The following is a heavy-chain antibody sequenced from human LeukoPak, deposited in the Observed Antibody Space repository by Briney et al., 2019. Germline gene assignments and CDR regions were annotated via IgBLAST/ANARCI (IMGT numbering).Heavy chain of an antibody. CDR3: ARGGVLPRGFDS. D-gene: IGHD3-16*01. Sequence: SETLSLTCNVSGGSISYFFWSWIRQPPGKGLEWIAYIHYSVTTNHNPSLKSRVTISLDTSKNQLSLNLTSVTAADTAVYYCARGGVLPRGFDSWGQGTLVTVSS. CDR2: IHYSVTT. J-gene: IGHJ5*01. CDR1: GGSISYFF. V-gene: IGHV4-59*01.